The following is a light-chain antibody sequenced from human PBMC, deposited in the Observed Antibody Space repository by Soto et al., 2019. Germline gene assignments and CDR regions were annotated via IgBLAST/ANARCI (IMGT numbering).Light chain of an antibody. CDR2: GAS. V-gene: IGKV3-15*01. J-gene: IGKJ4*01. CDR1: RSIGTN. CDR3: QEYSQWALT. Sequence: EIVMTQSPATLSVSPGDRATLSCRASRSIGTNLAWYQQKPGQAPRLLIYGASTRATGIPAIFSGSGSGAEFTLTISGLQSEDFAVYYCQEYSQWALTFGGGTEVEIK.